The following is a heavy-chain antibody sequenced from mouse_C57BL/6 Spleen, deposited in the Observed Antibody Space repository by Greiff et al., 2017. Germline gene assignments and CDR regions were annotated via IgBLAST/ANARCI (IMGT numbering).Heavy chain of an antibody. J-gene: IGHJ4*01. CDR3: TRGDCWDLYYYAMDY. V-gene: IGHV5-9-1*02. D-gene: IGHD4-1*01. Sequence: EVKVVESGEGLVKPGGSLKLSCAASGFTFSSYAMSWVRQTPEKRLEWVAYISSGGDYIYYADTVKGRFTISRDNARNTLYLQMSSLKSEDTAMYYCTRGDCWDLYYYAMDYWGQGTSVTVSS. CDR1: GFTFSSYA. CDR2: ISSGGDYI.